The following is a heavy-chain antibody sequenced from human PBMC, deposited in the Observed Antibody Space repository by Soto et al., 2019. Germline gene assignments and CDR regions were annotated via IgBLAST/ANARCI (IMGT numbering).Heavy chain of an antibody. CDR3: ARDLAFDAFVI. CDR1: GFTFSSYW. V-gene: IGHV3-7*04. CDR2: IKEDGSEK. Sequence: EVQLVESGGGLVQPGGSRRLSCAASGFTFSSYWMTWVRQAPGKGLEWVANIKEDGSEKYYVDSVKGRFTISRDNAKNSLSLQMNSLRAEDTAVYYCARDLAFDAFVIWGQGTMVTVSS. J-gene: IGHJ3*02.